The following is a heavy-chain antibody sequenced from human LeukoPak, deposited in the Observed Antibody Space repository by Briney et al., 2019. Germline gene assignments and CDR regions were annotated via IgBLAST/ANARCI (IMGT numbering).Heavy chain of an antibody. CDR1: GFTFSSYW. V-gene: IGHV3-7*01. D-gene: IGHD3-10*01. Sequence: GGSLRLSCAASGFTFSSYWMSWVRQAPGKGLEWVANIKQDGSEKDYVDSVKGRFTISRDNAKNSLYLQMNSLRAEDTAVYYCARDPGIYGSGSYRAHYYYYGMDVWGKGTTVTVSS. CDR2: IKQDGSEK. J-gene: IGHJ6*04. CDR3: ARDPGIYGSGSYRAHYYYYGMDV.